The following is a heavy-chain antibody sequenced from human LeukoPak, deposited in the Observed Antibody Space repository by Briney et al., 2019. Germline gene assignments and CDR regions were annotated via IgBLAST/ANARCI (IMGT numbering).Heavy chain of an antibody. Sequence: SETLSLTCTVSGYSISSGYYWGWIRQPPGKGLEWIGSIYHSGSTYYNPSLKSRVTISVDTSKNQLSLKLSSVTAADTAVYYCARDRRLPHNWFDPWGQGTLVTVSS. J-gene: IGHJ5*02. V-gene: IGHV4-38-2*02. CDR3: ARDRRLPHNWFDP. CDR1: GYSISSGYY. CDR2: IYHSGST. D-gene: IGHD4-11*01.